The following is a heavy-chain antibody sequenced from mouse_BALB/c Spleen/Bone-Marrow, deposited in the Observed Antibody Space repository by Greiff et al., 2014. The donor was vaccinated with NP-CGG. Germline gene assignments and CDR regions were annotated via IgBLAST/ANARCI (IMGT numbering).Heavy chain of an antibody. CDR3: ARITTATGAMDY. CDR2: IWADGST. D-gene: IGHD1-2*01. V-gene: IGHV2-9*02. J-gene: IGHJ4*01. Sequence: QVQLQQSGPGLVAPSPSLSISCTVSGFLFTSYGLHWVRQPPGKGLEWLGVIWADGSTNYNSALMSRLSISKDNSKSQVFLKMNSLQTDDTAMYYCARITTATGAMDYWGQGTSVTVSS. CDR1: GFLFTSYG.